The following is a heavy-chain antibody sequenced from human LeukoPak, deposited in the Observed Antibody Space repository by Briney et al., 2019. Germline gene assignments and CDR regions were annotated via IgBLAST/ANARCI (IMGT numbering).Heavy chain of an antibody. V-gene: IGHV1-46*01. CDR2: INPSGGST. D-gene: IGHD3-22*01. Sequence: GASVKVSCKASGYTFTSYYMHWVRQAPGQGLEWMAIINPSGGSTRYAQKFQGRVTMTRDTSTSTVYMELSSLRSEDTAVYYCARDPGPSYDSSVYYYPGDYWGQGTLVTVSS. CDR1: GYTFTSYY. CDR3: ARDPGPSYDSSVYYYPGDY. J-gene: IGHJ4*02.